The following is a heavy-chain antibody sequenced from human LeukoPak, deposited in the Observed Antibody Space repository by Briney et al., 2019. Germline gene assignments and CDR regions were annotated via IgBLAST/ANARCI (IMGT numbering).Heavy chain of an antibody. J-gene: IGHJ4*02. CDR1: GFTFSNAW. CDR2: IKSKTDGGTT. Sequence: GGSLRLSCAASGFTFSNAWMSWVRQAPGKGLEWVGRIKSKTDGGTTDYAAPVKGRFTISRDDSKNTLYLQMNSLKTEDTAVYYCTTEEAGWYYFDYWGQGPLVTVSS. CDR3: TTEEAGWYYFDY. V-gene: IGHV3-15*01.